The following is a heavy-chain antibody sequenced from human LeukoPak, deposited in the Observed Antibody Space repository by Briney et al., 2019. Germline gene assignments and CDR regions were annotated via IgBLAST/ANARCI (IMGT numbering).Heavy chain of an antibody. CDR3: ARLPLVRSTSRNGY. J-gene: IGHJ4*02. Sequence: ASMKVSCKASGYTFTSYDINWVRQATGQGLEWTGWMNPNSGNTGYAQKFQGRVTMTSNTSINTAYMKLSSLRAEDTAVYYCARLPLVRSTSRNGYWGQGTLVTVSS. CDR1: GYTFTSYD. D-gene: IGHD2-2*01. V-gene: IGHV1-8*01. CDR2: MNPNSGNT.